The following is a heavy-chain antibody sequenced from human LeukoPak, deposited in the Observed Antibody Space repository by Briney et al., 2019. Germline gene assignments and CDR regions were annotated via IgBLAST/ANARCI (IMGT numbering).Heavy chain of an antibody. J-gene: IGHJ6*02. CDR2: ISSSSSYT. CDR1: GFTFSDYY. Sequence: GGSLRLSCAASGFTFSDYYMSWIRQAPGKGLEWVSYISSSSSYTNYADSVKGRFTISRDNAKNSLYLQMNSLRAEDTAVYYCARADQLRWFGDPRRPYYYGMDVWGQGTTVTVSS. V-gene: IGHV3-11*06. D-gene: IGHD3-10*01. CDR3: ARADQLRWFGDPRRPYYYGMDV.